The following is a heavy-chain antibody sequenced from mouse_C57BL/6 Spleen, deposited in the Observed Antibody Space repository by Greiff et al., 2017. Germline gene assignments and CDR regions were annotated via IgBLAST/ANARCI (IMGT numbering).Heavy chain of an antibody. D-gene: IGHD2-3*01. J-gene: IGHJ2*01. V-gene: IGHV1-82*01. CDR2: IYPGDGDT. CDR3: ARLIYDGYPYFDY. Sequence: VQLQQSGPELVKPGASVKISCTASGYAFSSSWMNWVKQRPGKGLEWIGRIYPGDGDTNYNGKFKGKATLTADKSSSTAYMQLSSLTSDDSAVYFCARLIYDGYPYFDYWGQGTTLTVSS. CDR1: GYAFSSSW.